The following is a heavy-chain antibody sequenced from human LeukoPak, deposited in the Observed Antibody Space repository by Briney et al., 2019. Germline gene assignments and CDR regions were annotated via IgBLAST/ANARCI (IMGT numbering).Heavy chain of an antibody. J-gene: IGHJ4*02. CDR3: ARDPGDTIFGVVNDDY. CDR2: INPNSGGT. Sequence: ASVKVSCKASGYTFTGYYMHWVRQAPGQGLEWMGWINPNSGGTNYAQKFQGWVTMTRDTSISTAYMELSRLRSDDTAVYYCARDPGDTIFGVVNDDYWGQGTLVTVSS. V-gene: IGHV1-2*04. D-gene: IGHD3-3*01. CDR1: GYTFTGYY.